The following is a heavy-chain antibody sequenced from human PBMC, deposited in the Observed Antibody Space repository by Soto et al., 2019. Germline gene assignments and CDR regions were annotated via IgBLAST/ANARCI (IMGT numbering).Heavy chain of an antibody. CDR1: GFTFSSYA. J-gene: IGHJ6*02. D-gene: IGHD1-26*01. V-gene: IGHV3-20*04. CDR2: ISGSGGST. Sequence: GGSLRLSCASSGFTFSSYAMSLVRQAPGKGLEWVSAISGSGGSTGYADSVKGRFTISRDNAKNSLYLQMNSPRAEDTALYYCARGRVGADDYGMDVWGQGTTVTVSS. CDR3: ARGRVGADDYGMDV.